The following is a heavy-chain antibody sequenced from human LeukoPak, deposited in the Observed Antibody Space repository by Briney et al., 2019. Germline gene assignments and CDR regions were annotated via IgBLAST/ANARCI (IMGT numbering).Heavy chain of an antibody. CDR3: ARISSNWYSSSSADLDY. Sequence: GGSLSLSCAASGFTFSSYGMHWVRQAPGKGLEWVAFIRYDGSNKYYADSVKGRFTISRDNSKNTLYLQMNSLRAEDTAVYYCARISSNWYSSSSADLDYWGQGTLVTVSS. J-gene: IGHJ4*02. CDR1: GFTFSSYG. CDR2: IRYDGSNK. V-gene: IGHV3-30*02. D-gene: IGHD6-6*01.